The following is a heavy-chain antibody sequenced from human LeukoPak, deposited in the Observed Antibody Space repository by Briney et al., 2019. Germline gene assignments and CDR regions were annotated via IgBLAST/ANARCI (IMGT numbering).Heavy chain of an antibody. Sequence: SETLSLTCTVSGGSISSYYWSWLRQPPGKGLEWIAYIYYTGSTNYNPSLKSRVTISVDTSKNQFSLNLNSVTAADTAVYFCARHQSFGDYALDYWGQGTLVTVSS. D-gene: IGHD4-17*01. CDR2: IYYTGST. V-gene: IGHV4-59*08. CDR3: ARHQSFGDYALDY. CDR1: GGSISSYY. J-gene: IGHJ4*02.